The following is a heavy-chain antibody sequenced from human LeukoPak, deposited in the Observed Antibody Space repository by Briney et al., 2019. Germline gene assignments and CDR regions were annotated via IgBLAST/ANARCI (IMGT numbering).Heavy chain of an antibody. CDR1: GGTFSSYA. Sequence: ASVKVSCKASGGTFSSYAISWVRQAPGQGLEWMGGIIPIFGTANYAQKFQGRVTVTTDESTSTAYMELSSLRSEDTAVYYCARGYGESYYYYYMDVWGKGTTVTVSS. J-gene: IGHJ6*03. V-gene: IGHV1-69*05. D-gene: IGHD4-17*01. CDR3: ARGYGESYYYYYMDV. CDR2: IIPIFGTA.